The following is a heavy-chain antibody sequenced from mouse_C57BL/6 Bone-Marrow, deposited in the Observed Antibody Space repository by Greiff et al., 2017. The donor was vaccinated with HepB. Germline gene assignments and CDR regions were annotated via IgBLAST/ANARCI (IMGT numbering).Heavy chain of an antibody. CDR3: ARRGLRLYFDY. Sequence: DVKLVESGGDLVKPGGSLKLSCAASGFTFSSYGMSWVRQTPDKRLEWVATISSGGSYTYYPDSVKGRFTISRDNAKNTLYLQMSSLKSEDTAMYYCARRGLRLYFDYWGQGTTLTVSS. D-gene: IGHD1-1*01. CDR2: ISSGGSYT. CDR1: GFTFSSYG. V-gene: IGHV5-6*02. J-gene: IGHJ2*01.